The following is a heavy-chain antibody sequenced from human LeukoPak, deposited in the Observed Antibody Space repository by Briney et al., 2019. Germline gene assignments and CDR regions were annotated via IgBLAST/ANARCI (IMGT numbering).Heavy chain of an antibody. CDR3: ATDLSWFDP. V-gene: IGHV4-4*07. CDR1: GGSISSYY. CDR2: ISASGST. Sequence: SETLSLTCTVSGGSISSYYWSWIRQPAGKGLEWIGRISASGSTNYAPSLRSRVTMSVDTSTKQFSLKLTSVTAADTAVYYCATDLSWFDPWGRGTLVTVSS. J-gene: IGHJ5*02.